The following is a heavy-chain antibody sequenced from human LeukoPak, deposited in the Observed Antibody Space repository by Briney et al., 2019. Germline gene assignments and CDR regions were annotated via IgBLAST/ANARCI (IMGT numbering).Heavy chain of an antibody. J-gene: IGHJ3*02. Sequence: GESLKISCKGSGYSFTSYWIGWVRQMPGKGLEWMGIIYPGDSDTRYSPSFQGQVTISADKSISTAYLQWSSLKASDTAMYYCARPHTIYPHEDAFDIWGQGTMVTVSS. CDR1: GYSFTSYW. V-gene: IGHV5-51*01. CDR2: IYPGDSDT. D-gene: IGHD5-24*01. CDR3: ARPHTIYPHEDAFDI.